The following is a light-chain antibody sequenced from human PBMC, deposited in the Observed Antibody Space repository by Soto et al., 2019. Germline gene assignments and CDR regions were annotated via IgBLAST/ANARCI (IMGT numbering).Light chain of an antibody. CDR3: QHYSSYSPWT. CDR2: DAS. Sequence: DIQMTQSPSTLPASVGDRVTITCRASESIRAYLAWYQQKPGKAPKLLIYDASNLEGGVPSRFSGSGSGTEFTLTISSLQPDDFAIYYCQHYSSYSPWTFGQGTKVEI. CDR1: ESIRAY. J-gene: IGKJ1*01. V-gene: IGKV1-5*01.